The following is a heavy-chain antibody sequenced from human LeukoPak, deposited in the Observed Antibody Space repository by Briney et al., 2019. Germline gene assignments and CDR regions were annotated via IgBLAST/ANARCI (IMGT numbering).Heavy chain of an antibody. CDR3: AIQRGYYYGMDV. V-gene: IGHV4-34*01. CDR2: INHSGST. CDR1: GGSFSGYY. Sequence: SETLSLTCAVYGGSFSGYYWSWIRQPPGKGLEWIGEINHSGSTNYNPSHKSRVTRSVDTSKNQFSLKLSSVTAADTAVYYCAIQRGYYYGMDVWGQGTTVTVSS. J-gene: IGHJ6*02.